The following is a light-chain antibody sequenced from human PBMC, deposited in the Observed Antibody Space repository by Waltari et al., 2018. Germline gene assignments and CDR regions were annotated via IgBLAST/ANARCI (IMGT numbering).Light chain of an antibody. Sequence: DIQMTQSPSSLPASVGARVTITCRSSQSISNYLNWYQHKPGEAPKLLVYVASNLQRGVPSRFSGSGSETDFTLTISSLQLEDFATYYCQQSYNAPYTFGQGTNVEIK. V-gene: IGKV1-39*01. J-gene: IGKJ2*01. CDR2: VAS. CDR1: QSISNY. CDR3: QQSYNAPYT.